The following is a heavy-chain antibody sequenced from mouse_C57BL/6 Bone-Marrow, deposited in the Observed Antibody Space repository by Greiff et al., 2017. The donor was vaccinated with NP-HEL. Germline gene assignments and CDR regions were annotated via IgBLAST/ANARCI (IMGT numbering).Heavy chain of an antibody. V-gene: IGHV1-63*01. CDR1: GYTFTNYW. CDR3: ARSKRDWYFDV. CDR2: IYPGGGYT. D-gene: IGHD2-5*01. Sequence: VQRVESGAELVRPGTSVKTSCKASGYTFTNYWIGWAKQRPGHGLEWIGDIYPGGGYTNYNEKFKGKATLTADKSSSTAYMQFSSLTSEDSAIYYCARSKRDWYFDVWGTGTTVTVSS. J-gene: IGHJ1*03.